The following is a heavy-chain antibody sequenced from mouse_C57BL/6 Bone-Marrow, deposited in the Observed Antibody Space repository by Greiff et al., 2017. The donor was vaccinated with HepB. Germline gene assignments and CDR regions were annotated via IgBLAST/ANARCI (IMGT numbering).Heavy chain of an antibody. CDR2: INPDSSTI. CDR3: ARDYERYYAMDY. D-gene: IGHD2-4*01. V-gene: IGHV4-1*01. CDR1: GIDFSRYW. Sequence: DVKLVESGGGLVQPGGSLKLSCAASGIDFSRYWMSWVRRAPGKGLEWIGEINPDSSTINYAPSLKDKFIISRDNAKNTLYLQMSKVRSEDTALYYCARDYERYYAMDYWGQGTSVTVSS. J-gene: IGHJ4*01.